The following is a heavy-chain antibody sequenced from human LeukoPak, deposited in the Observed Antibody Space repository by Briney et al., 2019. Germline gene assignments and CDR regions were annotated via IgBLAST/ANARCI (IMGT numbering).Heavy chain of an antibody. Sequence: GGSLRLSCAASGFTFSSYSMNWVREAPGKGLEWVSYISSSSSTIYYADSVKGRFTISRDNAKNSLYLQMNSLRAEDTAVYYCAREFSGSNYGFPFDYWGQGTLVTVSS. J-gene: IGHJ4*02. D-gene: IGHD1-26*01. CDR2: ISSSSSTI. CDR3: AREFSGSNYGFPFDY. CDR1: GFTFSSYS. V-gene: IGHV3-48*01.